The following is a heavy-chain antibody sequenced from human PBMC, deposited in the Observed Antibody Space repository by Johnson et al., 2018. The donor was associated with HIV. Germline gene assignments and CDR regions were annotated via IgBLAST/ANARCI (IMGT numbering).Heavy chain of an antibody. D-gene: IGHD6-19*01. CDR1: GFTFDDYG. J-gene: IGHJ3*02. V-gene: IGHV3-20*04. CDR2: INWNSGRT. CDR3: ARGVGGAGDDAFDI. Sequence: EQLVESGGGVVRPGDSLRLSCVASGFTFDDYGMNWVRLVPGKGLEWVAGINWNSGRTGSADSLKGRFTISRDNAKNSLYMQMNSLRAEDTALYYCARGVGGAGDDAFDIWGQGTMVTVSS.